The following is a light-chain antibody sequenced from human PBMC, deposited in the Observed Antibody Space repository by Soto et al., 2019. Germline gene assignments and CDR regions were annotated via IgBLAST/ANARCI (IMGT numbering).Light chain of an antibody. CDR2: DTF. J-gene: IGKJ5*01. CDR3: QQYNVWPPIT. V-gene: IGKV3-15*01. Sequence: EIVMTQSPATLSVSPGERATLSCRASQSVGSKLAWYQQRPGQAPRLVIYDTFTRATGIPARFSGSGSGTEFTLTISNLQSEDSAIYYCQQYNVWPPITFGQGTRLEIK. CDR1: QSVGSK.